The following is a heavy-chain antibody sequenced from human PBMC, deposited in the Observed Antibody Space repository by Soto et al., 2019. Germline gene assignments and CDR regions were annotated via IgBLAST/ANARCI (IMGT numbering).Heavy chain of an antibody. J-gene: IGHJ4*02. CDR1: GGSFSGYY. D-gene: IGHD3-16*02. V-gene: IGHV4-34*01. CDR3: ARGKLSDYVWGSYRYHFDY. CDR2: INHSGST. Sequence: ASETLSLTCAVYGGSFSGYYWSWIRQPPGKGLEWIGEINHSGSTNYNPSLKSRVTISVDTSKNQFSLKLSSMTAADTAVYYCARGKLSDYVWGSYRYHFDYWGQGTVVTVSS.